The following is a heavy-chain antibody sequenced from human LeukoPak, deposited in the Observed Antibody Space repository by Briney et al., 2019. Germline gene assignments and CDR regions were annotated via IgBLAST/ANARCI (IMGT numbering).Heavy chain of an antibody. CDR2: INHGGST. J-gene: IGHJ4*02. CDR3: ARGGAVALRHRVPLDY. CDR1: GGSFSGYY. D-gene: IGHD6-19*01. Sequence: SETLSLTCAVYGGSFSGYYWSWIRQPPGKGLEWIGEINHGGSTNYNPSLKSRVTISVDTSKNQFSLKLSPVTAADTAVYYCARGGAVALRHRVPLDYWGQGTLVTVSS. V-gene: IGHV4-34*01.